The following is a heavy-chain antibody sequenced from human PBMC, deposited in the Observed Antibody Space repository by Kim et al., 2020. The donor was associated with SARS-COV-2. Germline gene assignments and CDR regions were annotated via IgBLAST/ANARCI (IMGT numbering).Heavy chain of an antibody. CDR1: GFTFSSYA. J-gene: IGHJ4*02. D-gene: IGHD3-22*01. V-gene: IGHV3-23*01. CDR2: ISGNGGST. Sequence: GGSLRLSCTASGFTFSSYAMTWVRQAPGKGLEWVSGISGNGGSTYYADSVKGRFTISRDNSKNTLYLQMNSLRAGDTAVYYCAKSGGSDSSGYYSGYWGQGTLVTVSS. CDR3: AKSGGSDSSGYYSGY.